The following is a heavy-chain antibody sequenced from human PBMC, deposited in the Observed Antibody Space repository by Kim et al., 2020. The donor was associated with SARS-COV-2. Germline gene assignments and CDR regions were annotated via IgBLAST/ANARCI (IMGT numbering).Heavy chain of an antibody. J-gene: IGHJ3*02. CDR3: TSRYFTVTTDAFDI. CDR1: GGSISSSSYY. CDR2: IYYSGST. D-gene: IGHD4-17*01. V-gene: IGHV4-39*01. Sequence: SETLSLTCTVSGGSISSSSYYWGWIRQPPGKGLEWMGSIYYSGSTYYNPYLKSRFTISVDTSKNQFSLKLSSVTAADTAVYYCTSRYFTVTTDAFDIWGQGTMVTVSS.